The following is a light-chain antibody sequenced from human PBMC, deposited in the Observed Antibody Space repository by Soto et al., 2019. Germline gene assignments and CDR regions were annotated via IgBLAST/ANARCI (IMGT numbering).Light chain of an antibody. Sequence: EVVLTQSPGTLSLFPGERATLSCRASQSGFSTYLDWFQQKPGQVPRLLIYGAYTRATGVAARFIGTGSGTDFTLTISRLEHEDFAVYYCHQYGNAPWTLGQGTKVEIK. V-gene: IGKV3-20*01. J-gene: IGKJ1*01. CDR1: QSGFSTY. CDR2: GAY. CDR3: HQYGNAPWT.